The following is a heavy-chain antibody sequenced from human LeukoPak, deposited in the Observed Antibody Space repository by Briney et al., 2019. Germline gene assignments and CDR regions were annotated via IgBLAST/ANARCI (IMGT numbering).Heavy chain of an antibody. CDR2: INHSGST. D-gene: IGHD1-7*01. CDR3: ARDLDWNYADY. CDR1: GGSFSGYY. Sequence: SETLSLTCAVYGGSFSGYYWSWIRQPPGKGLEWIGEINHSGSTNYNPSLKGRVTMSVDSSKNQFSLILISVTAADTAVYYCARDLDWNYADYWGQGTLVTVSS. V-gene: IGHV4-34*01. J-gene: IGHJ4*02.